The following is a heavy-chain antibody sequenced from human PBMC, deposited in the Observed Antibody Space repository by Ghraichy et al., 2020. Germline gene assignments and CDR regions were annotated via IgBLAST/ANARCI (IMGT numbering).Heavy chain of an antibody. Sequence: SQTLSLTCTVSGGSISSYYWSWIRQPPGKGLEWIGYIYYSGSTNYNPSLKSRVTISVDTSKNQFSLKLSSVTAADTAVYYCASQYNWNDVDYWGQGTLVTVSS. J-gene: IGHJ4*02. D-gene: IGHD1-1*01. CDR2: IYYSGST. CDR3: ASQYNWNDVDY. CDR1: GGSISSYY. V-gene: IGHV4-59*08.